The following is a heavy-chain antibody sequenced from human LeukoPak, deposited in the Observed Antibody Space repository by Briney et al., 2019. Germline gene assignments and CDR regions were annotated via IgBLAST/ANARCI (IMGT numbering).Heavy chain of an antibody. V-gene: IGHV5-51*01. CDR3: ARHREMYSSSWYPEAFDI. CDR2: IYPGDSDT. D-gene: IGHD6-13*01. Sequence: GESLKISCKGSGYSFTSYWIGWVRRMPGKGLEGMGIIYPGDSDTRYSPSFQGQVTISADKSISTAYLQWSSLKASDTAMYYCARHREMYSSSWYPEAFDIWGQGTMVTVSS. J-gene: IGHJ3*02. CDR1: GYSFTSYW.